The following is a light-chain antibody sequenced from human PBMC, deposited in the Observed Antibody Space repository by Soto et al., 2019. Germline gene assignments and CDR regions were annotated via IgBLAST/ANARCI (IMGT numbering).Light chain of an antibody. J-gene: IGKJ3*01. CDR2: GVS. CDR1: QSVSVN. V-gene: IGKV3-15*01. CDR3: QQYNDWAFT. Sequence: EIVMTQSPGTLSVSPGERATLSCRASQSVSVNLAWYQQKPGQAPRLLIYGVSTRATGIPARFSGSESGTEFTLNVSSWQSEDVAVYCCQQYNDWAFTFGPGTKVDI.